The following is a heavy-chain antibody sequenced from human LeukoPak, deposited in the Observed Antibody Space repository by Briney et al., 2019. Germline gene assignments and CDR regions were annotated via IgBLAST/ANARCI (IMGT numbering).Heavy chain of an antibody. CDR1: GFTFSSYG. CDR2: IRYDGSIK. D-gene: IGHD3-3*01. CDR3: ARDGVYDAFDI. J-gene: IGHJ3*02. Sequence: GGSLRLSCAASGFTFSSYGMHWVRQAPGKGLEWVTFIRYDGSIKYYADSVKGRFTISRDNSKNTLYLQMNSLRAEDTAVYYCARDGVYDAFDIWGQGTMVTVSS. V-gene: IGHV3-30*02.